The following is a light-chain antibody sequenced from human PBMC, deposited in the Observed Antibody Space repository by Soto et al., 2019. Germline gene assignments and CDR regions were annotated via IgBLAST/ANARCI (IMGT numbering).Light chain of an antibody. CDR1: QDISLF. V-gene: IGKV1-27*01. Sequence: DIQMTQSPSSLSASVGARVTITCRASQDISLFLAWYQQKPGKVPKLLIYGASTLQSGVPSRFSGSGSGTDFTLTISSLQPEDVATYYCQKYNGAPITFGQGTQVEIK. CDR3: QKYNGAPIT. J-gene: IGKJ1*01. CDR2: GAS.